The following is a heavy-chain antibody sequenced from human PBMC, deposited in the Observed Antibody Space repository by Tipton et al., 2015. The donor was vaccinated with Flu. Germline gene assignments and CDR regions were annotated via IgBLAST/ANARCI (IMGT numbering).Heavy chain of an antibody. Sequence: TLSLTCTVSAYSISSGYYWGWIRQPPGKGLEWIGSIYHSGSTNYNPSLKSRVTISVDTSKNQFSLKLSSVTAADTAVYYCARSSGSGTFVIFDYWGQGTLVAVSS. CDR1: AYSISSGYY. CDR3: ARSSGSGTFVIFDY. V-gene: IGHV4-38-2*02. CDR2: IYHSGST. D-gene: IGHD3-10*01. J-gene: IGHJ4*02.